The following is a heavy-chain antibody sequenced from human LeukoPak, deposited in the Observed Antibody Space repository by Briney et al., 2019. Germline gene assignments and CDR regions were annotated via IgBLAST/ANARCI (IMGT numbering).Heavy chain of an antibody. CDR1: GFTFSSYA. CDR3: AKGRISATGRDAFDI. D-gene: IGHD6-13*01. Sequence: GGSLRLSCAASGFTFSSYAMSWVRQAPGRGLEWVSAISGSGSSTYYADSAKGRFTMSRDNSKNTVSLQVNSLRAEDTAIYYCAKGRISATGRDAFDIWGQGTKVTVSS. J-gene: IGHJ3*02. V-gene: IGHV3-23*01. CDR2: ISGSGSST.